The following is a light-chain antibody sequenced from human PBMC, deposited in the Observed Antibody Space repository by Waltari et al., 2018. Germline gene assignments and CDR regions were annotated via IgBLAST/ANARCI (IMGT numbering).Light chain of an antibody. J-gene: IGLJ1*01. CDR1: SSSVGSYNH. CDR2: EVN. Sequence: QSALTQPPSPSGSPGQSVTISCTGTSSSVGSYNHVPWPQQPPGKAPKLMIYEVNKRPSGVPDRFSGSKSGNTASLTVSGLQAEDEADYYCSSYADNTIFVFGTGTKVTVL. V-gene: IGLV2-8*01. CDR3: SSYADNTIFV.